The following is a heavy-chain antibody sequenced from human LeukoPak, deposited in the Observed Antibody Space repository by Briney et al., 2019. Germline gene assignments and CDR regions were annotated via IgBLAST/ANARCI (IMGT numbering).Heavy chain of an antibody. J-gene: IGHJ6*04. CDR1: GFTFSNYA. V-gene: IGHV3-48*03. Sequence: GGSLRLSCAASGFTFSNYAMSWVRQAPGKGLEWVSYISSSGSTIYYADSVKGRFTISRDNAKNSLYLQMHSLRAEDTAVYYCAELGITMIGGVWGKGTTVTISS. CDR2: ISSSGSTI. D-gene: IGHD3-10*02. CDR3: AELGITMIGGV.